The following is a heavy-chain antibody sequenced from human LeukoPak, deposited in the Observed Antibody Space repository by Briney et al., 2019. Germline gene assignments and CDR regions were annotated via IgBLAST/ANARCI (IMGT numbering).Heavy chain of an antibody. V-gene: IGHV1-69*05. Sequence: ASVKVSCKASGGTFSSYAISWVRQAPGQGLEWMGGIIPIFGTANYAQKFQGRVTITTDESTSTAYMELSSLRSEDTAVYYCARELAEPRLDYYYYMDVWGKGTTVTVSS. D-gene: IGHD1-26*01. J-gene: IGHJ6*03. CDR3: ARELAEPRLDYYYYMDV. CDR1: GGTFSSYA. CDR2: IIPIFGTA.